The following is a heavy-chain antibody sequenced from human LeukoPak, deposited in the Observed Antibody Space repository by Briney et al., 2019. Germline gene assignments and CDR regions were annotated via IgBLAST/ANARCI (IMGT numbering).Heavy chain of an antibody. J-gene: IGHJ4*02. Sequence: SETLSLTCTVSGGSISSYYWSWIRQPPGKGLEWIGYIYYSGSTNYNPSLKSRVTISVDTSKNQFSLKLSSVTAADTAVYYCARGGLPAGHDNEFDYWGQGTLVTVSS. CDR3: ARGGLPAGHDNEFDY. CDR1: GGSISSYY. CDR2: IYYSGST. D-gene: IGHD1-1*01. V-gene: IGHV4-59*01.